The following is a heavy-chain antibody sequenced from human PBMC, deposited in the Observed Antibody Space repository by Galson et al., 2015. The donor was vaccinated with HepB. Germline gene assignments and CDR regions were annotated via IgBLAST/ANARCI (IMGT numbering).Heavy chain of an antibody. V-gene: IGHV1-46*04. CDR1: GYTFTSYY. CDR2: INPSGGST. J-gene: IGHJ6*02. Sequence: SVKVSCKASGYTFTSYYMHWVRQAPGQGLEWMGIINPSGGSTSYAQKLQGRVTMTRDTSTSTVYMELSSLRSEDTAVYYCARGGKITMIVVDTLAPYYYGMDVWGQGTTVTVSS. D-gene: IGHD3-22*01. CDR3: ARGGKITMIVVDTLAPYYYGMDV.